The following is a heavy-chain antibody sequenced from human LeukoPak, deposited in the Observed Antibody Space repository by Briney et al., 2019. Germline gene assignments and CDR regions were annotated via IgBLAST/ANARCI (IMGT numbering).Heavy chain of an antibody. J-gene: IGHJ5*02. Sequence: GGSLRLSCAASGFTFSNYAMSRVRQAPGRGLEWVSTISGSGANTYYADSVKGRFTISRDNSKNTLYLQMNSLRAEDTAVYYCAKGGPATGYNWFDPRGQGTLVTVSS. CDR2: ISGSGANT. CDR3: AKGGPATGYNWFDP. D-gene: IGHD2-2*01. V-gene: IGHV3-23*01. CDR1: GFTFSNYA.